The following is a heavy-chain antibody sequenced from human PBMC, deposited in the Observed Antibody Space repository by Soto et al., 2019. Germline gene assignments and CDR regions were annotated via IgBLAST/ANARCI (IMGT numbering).Heavy chain of an antibody. CDR2: IIPIFGTA. D-gene: IGHD6-6*01. Sequence: QVQLVQSGAEVKKPGSSVKVSCKASGGTFSSYAISWVRQAPGQGLEWMGGIIPIFGTANYAQKFQGRVTITADESTRTAYMELSSLRSEDTAVYYCARSGPKAAHRLKYSYGMDVWGQGTTVTVSS. CDR3: ARSGPKAAHRLKYSYGMDV. V-gene: IGHV1-69*01. CDR1: GGTFSSYA. J-gene: IGHJ6*02.